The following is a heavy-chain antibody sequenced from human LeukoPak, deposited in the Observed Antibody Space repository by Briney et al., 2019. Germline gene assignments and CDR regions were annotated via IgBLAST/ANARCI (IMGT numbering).Heavy chain of an antibody. Sequence: GGSLRLSCVGSGFALNSYTITWVRQAPGKGLEWVSSITSTSAYRQYADSVRGRFTISRDNAKNSLYLQMNSLGAEDTAVYHCARVTAGATTLNYYYYSMDVWGKGTTVTVSS. D-gene: IGHD1-26*01. V-gene: IGHV3-21*01. CDR3: ARVTAGATTLNYYYYSMDV. J-gene: IGHJ6*03. CDR2: ITSTSAYR. CDR1: GFALNSYT.